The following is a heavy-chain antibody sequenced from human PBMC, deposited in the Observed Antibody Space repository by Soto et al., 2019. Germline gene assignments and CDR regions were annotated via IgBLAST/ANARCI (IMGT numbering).Heavy chain of an antibody. CDR1: GFTFSTYG. D-gene: IGHD3-10*01. V-gene: IGHV3-30*18. CDR2: LSSDGNDK. CDR3: AKDRDLRSSDYYFDY. Sequence: QVQLVESGGGVVQPGRSLRLSCAASGFTFSTYGMHWVRQAPGKGLEWVSVLSSDGNDKYYADSVKGRFTISRDNSKNTLYLQMSSLRAEDTAVYYCAKDRDLRSSDYYFDYWGQGTLVTVSS. J-gene: IGHJ4*02.